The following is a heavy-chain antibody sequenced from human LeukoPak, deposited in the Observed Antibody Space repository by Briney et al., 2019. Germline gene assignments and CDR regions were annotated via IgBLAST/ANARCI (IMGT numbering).Heavy chain of an antibody. D-gene: IGHD3-10*01. Sequence: PSETLSLTCTVSGFSVTTDSYCWGWIRQPPGKGLEWIGYDYCGGNTNYDPSLKRRVTISVDTSKNQFSLTLTSVTAADTAVYFCAKDHFGSLDSWGQGILVTVSS. CDR2: DYCGGNT. J-gene: IGHJ4*02. CDR1: GFSVTTDSYC. V-gene: IGHV4-61*01. CDR3: AKDHFGSLDS.